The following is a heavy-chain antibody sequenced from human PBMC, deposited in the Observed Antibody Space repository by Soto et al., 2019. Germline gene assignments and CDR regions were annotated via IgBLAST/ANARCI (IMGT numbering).Heavy chain of an antibody. V-gene: IGHV1-69*13. CDR1: GYTFTRNG. Sequence: SVKVSCKTSGYTFTRNGISWVRQAPGQGLEWMGWISPIFGTANYAQKFQGRVTITADESTSTAYMELSSLRSEDTAVYYCAIHPKVLRFLEWSLYYYYGMDVWGQGTTVTVSS. J-gene: IGHJ6*02. CDR2: ISPIFGTA. CDR3: AIHPKVLRFLEWSLYYYYGMDV. D-gene: IGHD3-3*01.